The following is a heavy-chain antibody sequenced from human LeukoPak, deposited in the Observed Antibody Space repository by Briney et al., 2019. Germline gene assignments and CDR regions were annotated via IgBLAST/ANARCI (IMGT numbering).Heavy chain of an antibody. CDR3: ARKGQGSNWAAEYFQN. CDR1: GFTVSSNY. Sequence: GGSLRLSCAASGFTVSSNYMSWVRQAPGKGLEWVSVIYSGGSTYYAESVKGRFTISRDNSKNTLYLQMNSLRAEDTAVYYCARKGQGSNWAAEYFQNWGQGTLVTVSS. D-gene: IGHD6-13*01. V-gene: IGHV3-53*01. J-gene: IGHJ1*01. CDR2: IYSGGST.